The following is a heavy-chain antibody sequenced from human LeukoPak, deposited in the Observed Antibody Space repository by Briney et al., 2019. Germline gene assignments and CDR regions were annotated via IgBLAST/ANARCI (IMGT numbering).Heavy chain of an antibody. CDR3: KQKTAYEILTGHV. CDR1: AFXFSDYY. V-gene: IGHV3-11*03. D-gene: IGHD3-9*01. Sequence: GGSLRRSCAASAFXFSDYYMSWIRHAPVQGLEWVSYIRSSSSYTNYADSVKGRFTISRDNAKNSLYLQMNSLRAEDTAVFFFKQKTAYEILTGHVWGQGTTVTVSS. CDR2: IRSSSSYT. J-gene: IGHJ6*02.